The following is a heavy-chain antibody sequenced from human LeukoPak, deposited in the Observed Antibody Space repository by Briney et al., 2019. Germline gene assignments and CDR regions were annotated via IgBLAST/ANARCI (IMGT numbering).Heavy chain of an antibody. CDR1: GGSFSNYY. D-gene: IGHD4-17*01. CDR3: AREGRVNYGDYGYFHYYMDV. Sequence: SETLSLTCTVSGGSFSNYYWSWIRQPAGKGVEWIGRIYSSGSTEYNPSLTSRVTMSVDTSKNQFSLKLRSVTAADTAVYYCAREGRVNYGDYGYFHYYMDVWGKGTTVTISS. CDR2: IYSSGST. V-gene: IGHV4-4*07. J-gene: IGHJ6*03.